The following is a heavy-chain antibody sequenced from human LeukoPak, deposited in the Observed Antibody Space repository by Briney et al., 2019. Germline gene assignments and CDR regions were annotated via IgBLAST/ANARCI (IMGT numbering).Heavy chain of an antibody. D-gene: IGHD1-26*01. J-gene: IGHJ4*02. Sequence: ASVTVSCKTSGYTFTDHYVHWVRQAPGQGPELMAWINPKSGGTNYAQKFQGRVTMTRDTSINTVYMEVNRLRSDDTAVYYCAGGRDSGSHTYYFDFWGQGTLVTVSS. CDR1: GYTFTDHY. V-gene: IGHV1-2*02. CDR2: INPKSGGT. CDR3: AGGRDSGSHTYYFDF.